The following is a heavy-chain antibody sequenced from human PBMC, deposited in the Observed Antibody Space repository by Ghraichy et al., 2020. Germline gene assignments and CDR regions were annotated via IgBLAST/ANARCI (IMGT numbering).Heavy chain of an antibody. Sequence: GGSLRLSCAASGFTFSSYGMHWVRQAPGKGLEWVAVIWYDGSNKYYADSVKGRFTISRDNSKNTLYLQMNSLRAEDTAVYYCARAFITPPVAGSVGYYYYYMDVWGKGTTVTVSS. CDR1: GFTFSSYG. V-gene: IGHV3-33*01. CDR3: ARAFITPPVAGSVGYYYYYMDV. D-gene: IGHD6-19*01. CDR2: IWYDGSNK. J-gene: IGHJ6*03.